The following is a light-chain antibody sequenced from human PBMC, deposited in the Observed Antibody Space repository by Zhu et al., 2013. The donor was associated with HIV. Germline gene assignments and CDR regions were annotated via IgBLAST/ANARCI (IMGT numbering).Light chain of an antibody. J-gene: IGKJ1*01. CDR3: QQYGSSPWT. CDR1: QSVGNN. CDR2: GAS. V-gene: IGKV3-20*01. Sequence: EIVLTQSPATLSASPGEGVNVSCKASQSVGNNVAWYQQKPGQAPRLLIYGASSRATGIPDRFSGSGSGTDFTLTISRLEPEDFAVYYCQQYGSSPWTFGQGTKVEIK.